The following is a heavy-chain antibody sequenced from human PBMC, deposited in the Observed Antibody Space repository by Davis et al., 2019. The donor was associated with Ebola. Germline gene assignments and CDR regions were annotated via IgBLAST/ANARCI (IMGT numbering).Heavy chain of an antibody. CDR2: IIPIFGTA. J-gene: IGHJ6*02. Sequence: SVKVSCKASGGTFSSYAISWVRQAPGQGLEWMGGIIPIFGTANYAQKFQGRVTITADESTSTAYMELSSLRSEDTAVYYCARSRHIRGSYGVDYYYGMDVWGQGTTVTVSS. D-gene: IGHD1-26*01. V-gene: IGHV1-69*13. CDR3: ARSRHIRGSYGVDYYYGMDV. CDR1: GGTFSSYA.